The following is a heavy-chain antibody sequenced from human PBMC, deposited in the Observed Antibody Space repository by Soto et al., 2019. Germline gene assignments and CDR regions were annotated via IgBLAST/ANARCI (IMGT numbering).Heavy chain of an antibody. V-gene: IGHV4-34*01. Sequence: PSETLSLTCAVYGGSFSGYYWSWIRQPPGKGLEWIGEINHSGSTNYNPSLKSRVTISVDTSKNQFSLKLSSVTAADTAVYYCARDKYDYMWGSYRPAYYMDGWGKGTTVTVSS. CDR1: GGSFSGYY. D-gene: IGHD3-16*02. CDR2: INHSGST. J-gene: IGHJ6*03. CDR3: ARDKYDYMWGSYRPAYYMDG.